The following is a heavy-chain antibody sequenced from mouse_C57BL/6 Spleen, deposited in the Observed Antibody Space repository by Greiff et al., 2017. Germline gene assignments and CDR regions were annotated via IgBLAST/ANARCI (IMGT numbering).Heavy chain of an antibody. V-gene: IGHV1-69*01. J-gene: IGHJ4*01. CDR3: ARYGGYAMDD. CDR2: IDPSDSYT. Sequence: QLQQPGAELVMPGASVKLSCKASGYTFTSYWMHWVKQRPGQGLEWIGEIDPSDSYTNYNQKFKGKSTLTVDKSSSTAYMQLSSLTSEDSSVYYCARYGGYAMDDWGQGTSVTVAS. D-gene: IGHD1-1*01. CDR1: GYTFTSYW.